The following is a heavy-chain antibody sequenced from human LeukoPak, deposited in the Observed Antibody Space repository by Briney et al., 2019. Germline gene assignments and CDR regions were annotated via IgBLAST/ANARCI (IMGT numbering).Heavy chain of an antibody. D-gene: IGHD4-17*01. CDR2: IYYSGST. Sequence: PGGSLRLSCAASGFTFSSYGMSWVRQPPGKGLEWIGYIYYSGSTNYNPSLKSRVTISVDTSKNQFSLKLSSVTAADTAVYYCARDVRDYGNDYYYYYYMDVWGKGTTVTVSS. CDR3: ARDVRDYGNDYYYYYYMDV. J-gene: IGHJ6*03. CDR1: GFTFSSYG. V-gene: IGHV4-59*01.